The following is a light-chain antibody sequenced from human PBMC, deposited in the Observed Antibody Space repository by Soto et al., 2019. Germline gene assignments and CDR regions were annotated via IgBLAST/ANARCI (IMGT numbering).Light chain of an antibody. Sequence: DIQMTQSPSTLSASVGDRVTITCWASQSVSSWLAWYQQKPGKAPKLLIYGASSLESGVPSRFSGSGSGTEFTLTISSLQPDDFATYYCHQYNSHPETFGQGTKLEI. V-gene: IGKV1-5*01. CDR2: GAS. J-gene: IGKJ2*01. CDR3: HQYNSHPET. CDR1: QSVSSW.